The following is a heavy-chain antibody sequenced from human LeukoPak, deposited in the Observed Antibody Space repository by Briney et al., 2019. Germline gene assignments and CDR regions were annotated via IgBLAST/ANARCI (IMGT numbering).Heavy chain of an antibody. Sequence: GASVKVSCKASGYTFTNYGISWVRQAPGQGLEWMGWISAYNGHTNYAQKFQGRVTMTRNTSISTAYMELSSLRSEDTAVYYCARVEGFYVFWSGYGPFLYWGQGTLVTVSS. V-gene: IGHV1-18*01. CDR2: ISAYNGHT. CDR3: ARVEGFYVFWSGYGPFLY. CDR1: GYTFTNYG. J-gene: IGHJ4*02. D-gene: IGHD3/OR15-3a*01.